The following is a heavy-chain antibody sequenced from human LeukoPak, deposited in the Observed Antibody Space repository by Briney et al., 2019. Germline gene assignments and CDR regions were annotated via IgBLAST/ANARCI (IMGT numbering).Heavy chain of an antibody. Sequence: PGGSLRLSCVASGFTFDDYAMRWVRQAPGKGLEWVSLITWDGTTTYYADSVKGRFTVSRDNSKNSLYLQMNSLRPEDTALHYCAKDLRQQQLLPYSLPDSWGQGTLVTVSS. V-gene: IGHV3-43*01. CDR3: AKDLRQQQLLPYSLPDS. CDR1: GFTFDDYA. J-gene: IGHJ4*02. CDR2: ITWDGTTT. D-gene: IGHD6-13*01.